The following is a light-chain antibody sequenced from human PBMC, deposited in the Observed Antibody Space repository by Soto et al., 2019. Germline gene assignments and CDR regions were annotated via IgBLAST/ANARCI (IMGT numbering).Light chain of an antibody. Sequence: QPVLTQPPSVSGAPGQRVTISCTGNSSNLGAGYDVHWYQQLPGAAPKLVIFSNRNRPSGVPERFSGSKSGTSASLAITGLQAEDEADYYRQAYDYSLTASVFGGGTKLTVL. V-gene: IGLV1-40*01. J-gene: IGLJ3*02. CDR3: QAYDYSLTASV. CDR1: SSNLGAGYD. CDR2: SNR.